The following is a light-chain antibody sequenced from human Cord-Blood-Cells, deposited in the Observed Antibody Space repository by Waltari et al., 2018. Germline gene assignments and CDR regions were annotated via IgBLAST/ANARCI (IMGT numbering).Light chain of an antibody. CDR3: QQYYSTPWT. V-gene: IGKV4-1*01. CDR2: WAS. CDR1: QSVLYSSNNKNY. Sequence: DIVMTQSPDSLAVSLGERATINCKSSQSVLYSSNNKNYLAWYQQKPGQPPKLLIYWASSRESGVPDRFRGSWSGTDFTLTISSLQAEDVAVYYCQQYYSTPWTFGQGTKVEIK. J-gene: IGKJ1*01.